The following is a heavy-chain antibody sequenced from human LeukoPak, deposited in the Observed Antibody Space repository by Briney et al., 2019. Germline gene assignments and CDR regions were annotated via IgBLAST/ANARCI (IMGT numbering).Heavy chain of an antibody. CDR3: ATQRIAASSDDYYYYYYMDV. D-gene: IGHD6-25*01. Sequence: ASVKVSCKASGYTFTGYHMHWVRQAPGQGLEWMGWINPNSGGTNYAQKFQGRVTMTRDTSISTAYMELSRLRSDDTAVYYCATQRIAASSDDYYYYYYMDVWGKGTTVTVSS. J-gene: IGHJ6*03. CDR2: INPNSGGT. V-gene: IGHV1-2*02. CDR1: GYTFTGYH.